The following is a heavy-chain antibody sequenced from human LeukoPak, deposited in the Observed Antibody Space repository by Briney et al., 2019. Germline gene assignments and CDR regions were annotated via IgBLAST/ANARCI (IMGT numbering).Heavy chain of an antibody. CDR2: IRGRTQSYTT. CDR3: ARQTISCHDF. Sequence: GGSLRLSCAGSGFTFSDSPVHWVRRASGKGLEWLGHIRGRTQSYTTAYAASVEGRFTISRDDSENTAYLQMNSLQVEDTALYYCARQTISCHDFWGQGTLVTVSS. CDR1: GFTFSDSP. V-gene: IGHV3-73*01. D-gene: IGHD3-3*02. J-gene: IGHJ4*02.